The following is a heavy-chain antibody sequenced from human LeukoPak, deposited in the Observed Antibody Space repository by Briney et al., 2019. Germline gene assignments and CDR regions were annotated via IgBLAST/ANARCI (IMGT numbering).Heavy chain of an antibody. D-gene: IGHD6-13*01. V-gene: IGHV1-18*04. Sequence: ASVKVSCKASGYTFTSYGISWVRQAPGQGLEWMGWISAYNGNTNYAQKLQGRVTMTTDTSTSTAYMELRSLRSDDTAVYYCAREWGQYSSSWYFDYWGQGTLVTVSS. CDR2: ISAYNGNT. CDR3: AREWGQYSSSWYFDY. J-gene: IGHJ4*02. CDR1: GYTFTSYG.